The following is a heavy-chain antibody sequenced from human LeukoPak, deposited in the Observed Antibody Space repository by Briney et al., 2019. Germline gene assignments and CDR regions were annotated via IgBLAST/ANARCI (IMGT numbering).Heavy chain of an antibody. CDR1: GYTFTSYA. CDR2: INAGNGNT. J-gene: IGHJ5*02. CDR3: ARKRAAAGTLNWFDP. D-gene: IGHD6-13*01. V-gene: IGHV1-3*01. Sequence: ASVKVSCKASGYTFTSYAMHWVRQAPGQRLEWMGWINAGNGNTKYSQKFQGRVTITRDTSASTAYMELSSLRSEDTAVYYCARKRAAAGTLNWFDPWGQGTLVTVS.